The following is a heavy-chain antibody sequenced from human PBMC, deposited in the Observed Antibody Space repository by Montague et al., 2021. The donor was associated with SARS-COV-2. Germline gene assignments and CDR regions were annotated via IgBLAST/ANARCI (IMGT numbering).Heavy chain of an antibody. CDR3: ASEQIVVVPAAPYYYYGMDV. CDR1: GGSISSGSYY. J-gene: IGHJ6*02. V-gene: IGHV4-61*02. D-gene: IGHD2-2*01. Sequence: TLSLTCTVSGGSISSGSYYWSWIRQPAGKGLEWIGRIYTSGSTNYNPSLKSQVTISVDTSKNQFSLKLSSVTAADTAVYYCASEQIVVVPAAPYYYYGMDVWGQGTTVTVSS. CDR2: IYTSGST.